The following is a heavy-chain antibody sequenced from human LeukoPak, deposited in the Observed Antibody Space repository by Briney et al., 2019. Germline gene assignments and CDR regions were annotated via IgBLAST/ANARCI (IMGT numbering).Heavy chain of an antibody. CDR2: IKQDGGEK. Sequence: GGSLRLSCAVSGFTFSSYWMNWVRQAPGKGLEWVASIKQDGGEKSYVDSVRGRFTISRDNAKNSLYLQMNSLRAEDTAVYYCAKYQTGTWTSYDSSDIWGQGTLVTVSS. CDR3: AKYQTGTWTSYDSSDI. CDR1: GFTFSSYW. J-gene: IGHJ3*02. D-gene: IGHD1-7*01. V-gene: IGHV3-7*01.